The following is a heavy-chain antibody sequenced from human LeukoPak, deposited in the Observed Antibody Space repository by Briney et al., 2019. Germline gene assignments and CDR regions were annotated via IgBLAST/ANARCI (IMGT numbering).Heavy chain of an antibody. V-gene: IGHV1-2*02. D-gene: IGHD1-26*01. CDR1: GYTFTGYY. J-gene: IGHJ3*01. CDR3: ASFVDYSGSY. CDR2: INPNSGGT. Sequence: GASVKVSCKASGYTFTGYYMHWVRQAPGQGLEWMGWINPNSGGTNYAQKFQGRVTMTRDTSISTAHMELSRLRSEDTAVYYCASFVDYSGSYWGQGTMVTVSS.